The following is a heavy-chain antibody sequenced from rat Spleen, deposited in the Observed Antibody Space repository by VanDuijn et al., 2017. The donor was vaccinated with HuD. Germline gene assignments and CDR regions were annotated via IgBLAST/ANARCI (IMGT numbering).Heavy chain of an antibody. CDR2: ISYSGST. V-gene: IGHV3-4*01. Sequence: EIQLQESGPGLVKPSQSLSLTCSVTGYTITSGYDWSWIRKFPGNKMESMGYISYSGSTNYNPSLKSRVSITRDKSKNQFFLQLNSVITEDTATYYCARKAIRGFDYWGQGVMVTVSS. J-gene: IGHJ2*01. CDR3: ARKAIRGFDY. D-gene: IGHD4-3*01. CDR1: GYTITSGY.